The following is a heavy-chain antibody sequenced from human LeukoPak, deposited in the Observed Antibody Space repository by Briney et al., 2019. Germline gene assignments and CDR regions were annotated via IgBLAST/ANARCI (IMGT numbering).Heavy chain of an antibody. CDR3: ARPAYSYPLAFGFFDY. D-gene: IGHD5-18*01. CDR2: ISFSGST. V-gene: IGHV4-39*01. J-gene: IGHJ4*02. CDR1: GGSIRSNSFY. Sequence: PSETLSLTCTVSGGSIRSNSFYWGWIRQPPGKGLEWIRRISFSGSTSYSPSLKSRITISVDTSKNEFSLKLDSVTAADTAVYYCARPAYSYPLAFGFFDYWGQGALVTVSS.